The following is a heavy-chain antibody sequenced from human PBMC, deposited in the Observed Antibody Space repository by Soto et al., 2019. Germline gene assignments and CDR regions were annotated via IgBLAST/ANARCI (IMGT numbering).Heavy chain of an antibody. V-gene: IGHV4-34*01. D-gene: IGHD3-3*02. J-gene: IGHJ5*01. CDR2: INHSGST. Sequence: XETLSRPCAVYGGSFSGSYWSWIRQPPGKGLEWIGEINHSGSTNYNPSLKSRVTISVDTSKNQFSLKLSSVTAADTAVYYCARGHFYWAPGYHKWGGTRLGFDSWGQGTLVTVSS. CDR3: ARGHFYWAPGYHKWGGTRLGFDS. CDR1: GGSFSGSY.